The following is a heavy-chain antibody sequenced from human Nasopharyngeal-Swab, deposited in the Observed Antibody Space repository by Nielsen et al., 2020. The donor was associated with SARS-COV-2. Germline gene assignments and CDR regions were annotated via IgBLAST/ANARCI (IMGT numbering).Heavy chain of an antibody. J-gene: IGHJ4*02. D-gene: IGHD3-3*01. CDR2: ISAYNGNT. CDR1: GYTFTSYG. V-gene: IGHV1-18*01. Sequence: ASVKVSCKASGYTFTSYGISWVRQAPGQGLEWMGWISAYNGNTNYAQKLQGRVTMTTDTSTSTAYMELRSLRSDDTAVYYCVRTYYDFWSGPHRGYFDYWGQGTLVTVSS. CDR3: VRTYYDFWSGPHRGYFDY.